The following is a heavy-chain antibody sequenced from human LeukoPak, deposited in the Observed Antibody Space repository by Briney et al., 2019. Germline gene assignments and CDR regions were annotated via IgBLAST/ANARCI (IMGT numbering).Heavy chain of an antibody. CDR2: ICHSGST. Sequence: KPSETLSLTCTVSGYSISSGYYWGWIRQPPGKGLEWIGSICHSGSTNYNPSLKSRVTISVDTSKNQFSLKLSSVTAADTAVYYCARDDLVVPAANPDDYWGQGTLVTVSS. CDR1: GYSISSGYY. CDR3: ARDDLVVPAANPDDY. V-gene: IGHV4-38-2*02. D-gene: IGHD2-2*01. J-gene: IGHJ4*02.